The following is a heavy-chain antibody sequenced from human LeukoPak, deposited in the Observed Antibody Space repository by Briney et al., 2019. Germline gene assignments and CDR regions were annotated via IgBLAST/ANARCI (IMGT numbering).Heavy chain of an antibody. J-gene: IGHJ4*02. D-gene: IGHD5-12*01. Sequence: PGGSLRLSCAASGFTFSSYSMNWVRQAPGKGLEWVSSISSSSSYIYYADSVKGRFTISRDNAKNSLYLQMNSLRAEDTAVYYCARDRWSGHDFDYWGQGTLVTVSS. V-gene: IGHV3-21*01. CDR2: ISSSSSYI. CDR1: GFTFSSYS. CDR3: ARDRWSGHDFDY.